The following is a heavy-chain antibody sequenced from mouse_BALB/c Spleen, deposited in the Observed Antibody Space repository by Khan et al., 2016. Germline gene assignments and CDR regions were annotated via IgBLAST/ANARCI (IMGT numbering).Heavy chain of an antibody. V-gene: IGHV5-4*02. D-gene: IGHD2-10*02. CDR3: AREYGWFAY. Sequence: EVELVESGGGLVKPGGSLKLSCAASGFTFSDYYMYWVRQTPEKRLEWVATISDGGSYTYYPDSVKGRFSISRDTAKHKLYLQLSSLKSEDTAMYYCAREYGWFAYWGQGTLVTVSA. J-gene: IGHJ3*01. CDR1: GFTFSDYY. CDR2: ISDGGSYT.